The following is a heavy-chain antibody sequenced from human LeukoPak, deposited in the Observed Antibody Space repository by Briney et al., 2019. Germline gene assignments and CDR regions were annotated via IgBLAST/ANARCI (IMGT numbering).Heavy chain of an antibody. CDR2: IYPCDSDT. CDR1: GFTFSSYA. J-gene: IGHJ6*02. Sequence: PGGSLRLSCASSGFTFSSYAMSWVRQAPGKGLDWVGAIYPCDSDTKYSPSFQGQVTISADKSISTAYLQWSSLKASDTAMYYCARHSGSSASCCGCYYGMDVWGQGTTITVSS. D-gene: IGHD2-15*01. CDR3: ARHSGSSASCCGCYYGMDV. V-gene: IGHV5-51*01.